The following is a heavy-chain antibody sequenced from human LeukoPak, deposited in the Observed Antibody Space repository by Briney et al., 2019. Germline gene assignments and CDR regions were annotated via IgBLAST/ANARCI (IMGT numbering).Heavy chain of an antibody. Sequence: ASVKVSCKASGYTFTSNYIHWVRQAPGQGLEWMGRINPNSGGTNYAQKFQGRVTMTRDTSISTAYMELSRLRSDDTAVYYCASDPLTIFGVIWGQGTMVTVSS. CDR1: GYTFTSNY. CDR2: INPNSGGT. CDR3: ASDPLTIFGVI. J-gene: IGHJ3*02. V-gene: IGHV1-2*06. D-gene: IGHD3-3*01.